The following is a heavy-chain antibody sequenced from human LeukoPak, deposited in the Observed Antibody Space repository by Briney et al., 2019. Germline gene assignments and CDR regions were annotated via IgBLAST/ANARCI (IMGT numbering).Heavy chain of an antibody. V-gene: IGHV3-30*01. CDR2: ISYDGSNK. Sequence: GRSLRLSCAASGFTFSSYAMHWVRQAPGKGLEWVAVISYDGSNKYYADSVKGRFTISRDNSTNTLYLQMNSLRAEDTAVYYCARAGSVSRYFYYYYYMDVWGKGTTVTVSS. CDR1: GFTFSSYA. D-gene: IGHD6-13*01. J-gene: IGHJ6*03. CDR3: ARAGSVSRYFYYYYYMDV.